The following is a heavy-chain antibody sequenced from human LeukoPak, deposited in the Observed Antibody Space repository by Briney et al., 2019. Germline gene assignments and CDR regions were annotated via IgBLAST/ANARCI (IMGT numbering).Heavy chain of an antibody. CDR2: ISAYNGNT. V-gene: IGHV1-18*01. Sequence: ASVKVSCKASGYTFTSYGISWVRQAPGQGLEWMGWISAYNGNTNYAQKLQGRVTMTTDTSTSTAYMKLRSLRSDDTAVYYCAREPRAPYNWNYPHSFDYWGQGTLVTVSS. J-gene: IGHJ4*02. CDR3: AREPRAPYNWNYPHSFDY. CDR1: GYTFTSYG. D-gene: IGHD1-7*01.